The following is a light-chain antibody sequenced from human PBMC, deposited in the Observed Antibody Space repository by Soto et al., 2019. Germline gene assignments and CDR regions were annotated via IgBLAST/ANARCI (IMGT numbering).Light chain of an antibody. CDR2: LNSDGSH. Sequence: QPVLTQSPSASASLGASVKLTCTLSSGHSSYAIAWHQQQPEKGPRYLMKLNSDGSHSKGDGIPDCFSGSSSGAERYLPISSLQSEDEAGYYCQTWGTGTRGVFGGGTKLTVL. V-gene: IGLV4-69*01. CDR1: SGHSSYA. CDR3: QTWGTGTRGV. J-gene: IGLJ3*02.